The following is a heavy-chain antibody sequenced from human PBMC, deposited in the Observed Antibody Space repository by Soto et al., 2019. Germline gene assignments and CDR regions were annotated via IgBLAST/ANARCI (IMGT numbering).Heavy chain of an antibody. CDR1: GGTFSSYA. CDR3: GVSGGAVAGTLDY. CDR2: IIPIFGTA. J-gene: IGHJ4*02. V-gene: IGHV1-69*01. D-gene: IGHD6-19*01. Sequence: QVQLVQSGAEVKKPGSSVKVSCKASGGTFSSYAISWVRQAPGQGLEWMGGIIPIFGTANYAQKFQGRVTITADESTSTAYMELSSLRSEDTAGYDFGVSGGAVAGTLDYWGQGTLVTVSS.